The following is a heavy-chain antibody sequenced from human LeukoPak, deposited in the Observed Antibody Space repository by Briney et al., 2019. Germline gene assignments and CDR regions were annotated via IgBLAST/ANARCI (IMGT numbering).Heavy chain of an antibody. Sequence: PGRSLRLSCAASGFTFSNAWMSWVRQAPGKGLEWVGRIKSKTDGGTTDYAAPVKGRFAISRDDSKNTLYLQMNSLKTEDTAVYYCTTSNENDYRTYGMDVWGQGTTVTVSS. D-gene: IGHD4-4*01. CDR1: GFTFSNAW. J-gene: IGHJ6*02. CDR3: TTSNENDYRTYGMDV. V-gene: IGHV3-15*01. CDR2: IKSKTDGGTT.